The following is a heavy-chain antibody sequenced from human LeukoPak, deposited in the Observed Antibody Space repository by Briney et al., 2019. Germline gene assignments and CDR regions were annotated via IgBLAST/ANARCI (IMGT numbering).Heavy chain of an antibody. D-gene: IGHD6-13*01. J-gene: IGHJ4*02. V-gene: IGHV4-61*01. CDR2: VYYSGST. CDR3: ARGIAAAGDYFDY. CDR1: GGSINISPYY. Sequence: KASETLSLTCLVSGGSINISPYYWSWIRQPPGKGLEWIGYVYYSGSTTYNPSLRNRVTISVDTSKNQFSLRLSSVTSADTAVYYCARGIAAAGDYFDYWGQGTLVTVSS.